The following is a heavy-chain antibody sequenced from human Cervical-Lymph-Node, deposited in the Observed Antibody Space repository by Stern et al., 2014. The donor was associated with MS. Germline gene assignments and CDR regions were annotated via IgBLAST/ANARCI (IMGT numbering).Heavy chain of an antibody. CDR3: ARAIGFCSGGNCEPYYYYGIDV. J-gene: IGHJ6*02. D-gene: IGHD2-15*01. CDR2: ISWSSGKI. Sequence: VQLVQSGGDLVQPGRSLRLSCAASGFRFYDYAMYWVRQAPGKGLEWVSGISWSSGKIGYADSVKGRFTISRDNVKNSLFLQMNSLRSEDTASYYCARAIGFCSGGNCEPYYYYGIDVWGQGTRVTVSS. V-gene: IGHV3-9*01. CDR1: GFRFYDYA.